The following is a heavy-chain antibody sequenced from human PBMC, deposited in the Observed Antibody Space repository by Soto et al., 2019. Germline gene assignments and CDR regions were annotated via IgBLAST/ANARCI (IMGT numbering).Heavy chain of an antibody. CDR2: IIPIFGTA. D-gene: IGHD3-3*01. CDR3: AREAPITIFGVVIRNNWFDP. J-gene: IGHJ5*02. Sequence: SVKVSCKASGGTFSSYAISWVRQAPGRGLEWMGGIIPIFGTANYAQKFRGRVTITADESTSTAYMELSSLRSEDTAVYYCAREAPITIFGVVIRNNWFDPWGQGTLVTVSS. V-gene: IGHV1-69*13. CDR1: GGTFSSYA.